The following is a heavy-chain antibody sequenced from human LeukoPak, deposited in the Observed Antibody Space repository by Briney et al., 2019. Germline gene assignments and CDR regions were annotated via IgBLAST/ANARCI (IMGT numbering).Heavy chain of an antibody. V-gene: IGHV4-39*01. CDR2: IYYSGST. J-gene: IGHJ5*02. CDR3: ARRLGIAAAGPFDP. CDR1: GFSFGSFW. Sequence: SGGSLRLSCAASGFSFGSFWMTWIRQPPGKGLEWIGSIYYSGSTYYNPSLKSRVTISVDTSKNQFSLKLSSVTAADTAVYYCARRLGIAAAGPFDPWGQGTLVTVSS. D-gene: IGHD6-13*01.